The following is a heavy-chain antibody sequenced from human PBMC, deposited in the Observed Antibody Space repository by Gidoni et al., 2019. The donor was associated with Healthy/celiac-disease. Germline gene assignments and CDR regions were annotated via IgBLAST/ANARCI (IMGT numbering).Heavy chain of an antibody. D-gene: IGHD6-13*01. V-gene: IGHV4-34*01. CDR2: INHSGGT. J-gene: IGHJ4*02. Sequence: QVQLQQWGAGLLKPSETLSLTCAVYGGSFSGYYWSWIRQPPGKGLEWIGEINHSGGTNYNPSLKSRVTISVDTSKNQFSLKLSSVTAADTAVYYCARGQAAAGATRRKSFFDYWGQGTLVTVSS. CDR3: ARGQAAAGATRRKSFFDY. CDR1: GGSFSGYY.